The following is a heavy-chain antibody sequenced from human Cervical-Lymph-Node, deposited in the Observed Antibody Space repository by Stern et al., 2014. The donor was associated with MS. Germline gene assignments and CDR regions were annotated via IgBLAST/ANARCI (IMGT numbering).Heavy chain of an antibody. V-gene: IGHV1-69*01. J-gene: IGHJ4*02. CDR2: VIPILGTV. CDR1: GGTFNNYA. CDR3: ARDRSLGVTPFFDS. Sequence: VQLVESGAEVKKPGSSVTVSCKASGGTFNNYAIAWVRQAPGQGPEWMGGVIPILGTVTYAKRFEGRVTITADDFSTTAYMELTSLRSEDTAVYYCARDRSLGVTPFFDSWGQGTLVTVSS.